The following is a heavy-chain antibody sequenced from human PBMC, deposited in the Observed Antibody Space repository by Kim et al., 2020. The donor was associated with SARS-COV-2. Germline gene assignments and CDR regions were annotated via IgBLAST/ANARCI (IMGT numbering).Heavy chain of an antibody. Sequence: GGSLRLSCRVAGFTFGDYGVSWFRQAPGKGLEWVGFRNSNSHGGATEYAASVKGRFTITRDDSKGVAYLEMNSLKIEDTAIYYCTRDKRNGRFGAQYFTLDVWGQGTTVIVSS. J-gene: IGHJ6*02. V-gene: IGHV3-49*03. CDR3: TRDKRNGRFGAQYFTLDV. CDR2: RNSNSHGGAT. CDR1: GFTFGDYG. D-gene: IGHD3-10*01.